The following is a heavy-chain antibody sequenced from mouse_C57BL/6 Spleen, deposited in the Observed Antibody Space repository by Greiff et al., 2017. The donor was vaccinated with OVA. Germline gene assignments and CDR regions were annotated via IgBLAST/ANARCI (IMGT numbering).Heavy chain of an antibody. CDR1: GFTFSSYG. CDR3: ARRGGDGYYYFDY. D-gene: IGHD2-3*01. J-gene: IGHJ2*01. CDR2: ISSGGSYT. V-gene: IGHV5-6*01. Sequence: EVNLVESGGDLVKPGGSLKLSCAASGFTFSSYGMSWVRQTPDKRLEWVATISSGGSYTYYPDSVKGRFTISRDNAKNTLYLQMSSLKSEDTAMYYCARRGGDGYYYFDYWGQGTTLTVSS.